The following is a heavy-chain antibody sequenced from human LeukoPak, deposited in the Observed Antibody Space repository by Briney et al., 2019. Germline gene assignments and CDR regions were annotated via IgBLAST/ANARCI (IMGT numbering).Heavy chain of an antibody. CDR2: IYYSGST. J-gene: IGHJ5*02. V-gene: IGHV4-59*01. D-gene: IGHD1-1*01. CDR1: GGSISSYY. Sequence: SETLSLTCTVSGGSISSYYWSWIRQPPGKGLEWIGYIYYSGSTNYNPSLKSRVTISVDTSKNQFSLKLSSVTAADTAVYYCARSGVWDNWNDVRSWFDPWGQGTLVTVSS. CDR3: ARSGVWDNWNDVRSWFDP.